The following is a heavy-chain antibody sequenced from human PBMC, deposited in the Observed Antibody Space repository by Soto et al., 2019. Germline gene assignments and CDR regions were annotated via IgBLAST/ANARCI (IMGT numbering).Heavy chain of an antibody. V-gene: IGHV4-61*08. CDR3: ASANAGAFNI. CDR2: IYYSGST. Sequence: SETLSLTCTVSGGSISSGGYYWSWIRQHPGKGLEWIGYIYYSGSTNYNPSLNSRVTISVDTPKNQFSLKLSSATAADTALYYCASANAGAFNIWGQGTMVTVSS. J-gene: IGHJ3*02. CDR1: GGSISSGGYY.